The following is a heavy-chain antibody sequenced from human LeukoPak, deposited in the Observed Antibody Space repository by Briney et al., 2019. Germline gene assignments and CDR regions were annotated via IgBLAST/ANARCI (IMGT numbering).Heavy chain of an antibody. D-gene: IGHD4-11*01. CDR1: GDTFSSYW. J-gene: IGHJ6*03. Sequence: GESLKIACEGSGDTFSSYWIAWVRQMPGKGLEWMGIIYPGDSDTRYSPSFQGQVTISADKSISTAYLQWSSLKASDTAMYYCARQTTVTPGGNYYMDVWGKGTTVTVSS. CDR3: ARQTTVTPGGNYYMDV. V-gene: IGHV5-51*01. CDR2: IYPGDSDT.